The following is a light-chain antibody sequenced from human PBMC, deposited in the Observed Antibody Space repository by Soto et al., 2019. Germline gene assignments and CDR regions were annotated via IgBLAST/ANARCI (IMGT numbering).Light chain of an antibody. Sequence: QSALTQPPSVSGAPGQRVTMSCTGSSSNIGAGCDVHWYQHLPGTAPKLLIYGNTNRPSGVPDRFSGSKSGTSASLAITGLQVEDEADYYCQSYDTSLSGPVVFGGGTKLTDL. J-gene: IGLJ2*01. CDR3: QSYDTSLSGPVV. CDR1: SSNIGAGCD. V-gene: IGLV1-40*01. CDR2: GNT.